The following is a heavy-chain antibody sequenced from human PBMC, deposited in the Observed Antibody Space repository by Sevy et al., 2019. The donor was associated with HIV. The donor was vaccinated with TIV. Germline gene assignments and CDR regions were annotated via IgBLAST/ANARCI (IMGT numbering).Heavy chain of an antibody. CDR1: GFTFSDHY. Sequence: GGSLRLSCAASGFTFSDHYMEWVRQAPGKGLEWVGRTRNKADSYTTEYAASVKGRFTISRDDSKNSLYLQMNSLKTEDTAVYYCASHAGIAAAGRVFDYWGQGSLVTVSS. J-gene: IGHJ4*02. CDR3: ASHAGIAAAGRVFDY. V-gene: IGHV3-72*01. CDR2: TRNKADSYTT. D-gene: IGHD6-13*01.